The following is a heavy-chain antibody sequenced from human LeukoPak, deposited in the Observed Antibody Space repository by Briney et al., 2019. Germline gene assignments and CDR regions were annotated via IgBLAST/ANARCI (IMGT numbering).Heavy chain of an antibody. Sequence: SETLSLICTVSGGSISSYYWSWIRQPPGKGLEWIGYIYYTGSTNYNPSLKSRVTISVDTSKNQFSLKLSSVTAADTAVYYCARGNSGSYYGFDYWGQGTLVTVSS. CDR2: IYYTGST. CDR1: GGSISSYY. V-gene: IGHV4-59*01. J-gene: IGHJ4*02. CDR3: ARGNSGSYYGFDY. D-gene: IGHD1-26*01.